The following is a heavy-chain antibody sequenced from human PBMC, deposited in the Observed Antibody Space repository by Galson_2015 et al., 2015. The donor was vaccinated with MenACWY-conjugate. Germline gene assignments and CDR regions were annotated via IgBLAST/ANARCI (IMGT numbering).Heavy chain of an antibody. Sequence: SLRLSCAASGFTFSSYWMHWVRQAPGKGLGWFSLINSDGSSTSYADSVKGRFTISRDNAKNTLYLQMNSLRAEDTAVYYCAVYCSSTRCYGASGGYWGQGTLVTVSS. CDR2: INSDGSST. J-gene: IGHJ4*02. CDR1: GFTFSSYW. D-gene: IGHD2-2*01. V-gene: IGHV3-74*01. CDR3: AVYCSSTRCYGASGGY.